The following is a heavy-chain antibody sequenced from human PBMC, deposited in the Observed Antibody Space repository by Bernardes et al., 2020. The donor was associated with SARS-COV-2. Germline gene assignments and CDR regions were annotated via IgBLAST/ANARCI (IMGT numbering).Heavy chain of an antibody. Sequence: GPPLVKPTQTLTLTCTFSGFSLTTPGMCVNWIRQPPGKALEWLARIDWDDDKYYNTFLKTRLTISKDTSSNQVVLTMTNMDPVDTATYYCARGYYYDSSAYYGEDFDYWGQGTLVTVSS. CDR3: ARGYYYDSSAYYGEDFDY. CDR2: IDWDDDK. J-gene: IGHJ4*02. V-gene: IGHV2-70*11. CDR1: GFSLTTPGMC. D-gene: IGHD3-22*01.